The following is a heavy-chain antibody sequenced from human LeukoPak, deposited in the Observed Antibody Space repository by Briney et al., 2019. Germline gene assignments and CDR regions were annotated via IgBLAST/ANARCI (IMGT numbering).Heavy chain of an antibody. CDR3: ARAGHDYGDYHFDY. CDR1: GYTFTGYH. CDR2: INPNSGGT. V-gene: IGHV1-2*02. D-gene: IGHD4-17*01. J-gene: IGHJ4*02. Sequence: GASVKVSCKASGYTFTGYHMHWVRQAPGQGLEWMGWINPNSGGTNYAQKFQGRVTMTRDTSISTAYMELSRLRSDDTAVYYCARAGHDYGDYHFDYWGQGTLVTVSS.